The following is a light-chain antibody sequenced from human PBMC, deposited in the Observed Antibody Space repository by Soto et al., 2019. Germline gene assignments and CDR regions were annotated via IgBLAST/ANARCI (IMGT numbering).Light chain of an antibody. V-gene: IGKV3-20*01. CDR3: QQYGSSPT. CDR2: GAS. Sequence: EIVLTQSPGTLSLPPGERATLSCRASQSVSNNYLAWYQQKPGQAPRRLIYGASSRATGIPDRFSGSGSGTDFTLTISRLEPEDFAVYYCQQYGSSPTFGEGTRLEIK. CDR1: QSVSNNY. J-gene: IGKJ5*01.